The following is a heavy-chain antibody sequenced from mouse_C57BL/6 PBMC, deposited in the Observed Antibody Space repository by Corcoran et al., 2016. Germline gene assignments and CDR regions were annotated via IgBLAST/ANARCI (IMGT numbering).Heavy chain of an antibody. D-gene: IGHD2-3*01. Sequence: DVQLQESGPGLVKPSQSLSLTCSVTGYSITSGYYWNWIRQFPGNKLEWMGYISYDGSNNYNPSLKNRISITRDTSKNQFFLKLNSVTTEDTATYYCARDDGHRDWFAYWGQGTLVTVSA. V-gene: IGHV3-6*01. CDR1: GYSITSGYY. CDR3: ARDDGHRDWFAY. J-gene: IGHJ3*01. CDR2: ISYDGSN.